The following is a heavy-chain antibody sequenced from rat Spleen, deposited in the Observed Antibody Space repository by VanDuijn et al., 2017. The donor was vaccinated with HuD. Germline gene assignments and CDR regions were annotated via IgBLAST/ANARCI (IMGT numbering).Heavy chain of an antibody. CDR1: GITFNNYW. J-gene: IGHJ3*01. D-gene: IGHD1-4*01. CDR3: TRHDYPGVTTNWFAF. Sequence: EVQLVESGGGRVQPGRSLRLSCVASGITFNNYWMTWIRQAPGKGLEWIASITNTGDSTYYPDSVKGRFTISRDNRKSTLYLQMDSLRSEDTATYYCTRHDYPGVTTNWFAFWGQGTLVTVSS. CDR2: ITNTGDST. V-gene: IGHV5-31*01.